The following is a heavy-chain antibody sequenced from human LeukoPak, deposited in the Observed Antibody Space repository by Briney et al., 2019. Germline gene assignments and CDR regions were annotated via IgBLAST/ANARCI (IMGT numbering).Heavy chain of an antibody. CDR1: GISFSSHG. V-gene: IGHV3-33*01. CDR3: ARARNDYDSNGFSFLDY. J-gene: IGHJ4*02. CDR2: IWYDGSNI. Sequence: GASLRLSCAASGISFSSHGMHWVRQAPGKGLEWGAVIWYDGSNIYYADSVKGRYTISRDNSKNTLYRQMNSLRAEDTALYYCARARNDYDSNGFSFLDYWGQGTLVTVSS. D-gene: IGHD3-22*01.